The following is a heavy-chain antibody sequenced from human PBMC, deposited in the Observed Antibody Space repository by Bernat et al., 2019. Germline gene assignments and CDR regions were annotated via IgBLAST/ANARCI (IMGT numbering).Heavy chain of an antibody. J-gene: IGHJ4*02. D-gene: IGHD1-20*01. CDR2: IRSKAKSYAT. CDR3: TRGITGTTPYFDY. CDR1: GFTFSGSA. V-gene: IGHV3-73*02. Sequence: EVQLVESGGGLVQPGGSLKLSCAASGFTFSGSAMHWVRQASGKGLEWVGRIRSKAKSYATAYAASVKGRFSISRDDSKNTAYLQMNSLKTEDTAVYYCTRGITGTTPYFDYWGQGTLVTVSS.